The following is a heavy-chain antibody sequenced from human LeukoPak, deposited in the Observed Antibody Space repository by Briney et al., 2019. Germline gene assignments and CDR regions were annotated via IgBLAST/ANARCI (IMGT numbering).Heavy chain of an antibody. CDR3: ARDNPYYYDSSGSLSEDY. V-gene: IGHV1-2*04. Sequence: ASVKVSCKASGYTFTGYYMHWVRQAPGQGLEWMGWINPNSGGTNYAQKFQGWVTMTRDTSISTAYMELSRLRSDDTAVYYCARDNPYYYDSSGSLSEDYWGQGTLVTVSS. J-gene: IGHJ4*02. CDR1: GYTFTGYY. CDR2: INPNSGGT. D-gene: IGHD3-22*01.